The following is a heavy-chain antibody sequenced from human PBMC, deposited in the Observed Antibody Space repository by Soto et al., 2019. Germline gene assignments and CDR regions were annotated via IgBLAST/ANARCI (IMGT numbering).Heavy chain of an antibody. CDR2: ISSSGSDI. Sequence: GGSLRLSCAASGFTFSDYFLTWIRQAPGKGLEWVSYISSSGSDIYYGDSVKGRCTISRDNAQNSLYLQMNSLRAEDTAVYYCARDLFYGMDVWGQGTTVTVSS. CDR1: GFTFSDYF. V-gene: IGHV3-11*01. J-gene: IGHJ6*02. CDR3: ARDLFYGMDV.